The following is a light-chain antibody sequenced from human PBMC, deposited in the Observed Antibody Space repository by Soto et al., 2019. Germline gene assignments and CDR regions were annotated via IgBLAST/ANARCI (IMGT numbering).Light chain of an antibody. CDR3: QEYSDSSWT. V-gene: IGKV1-5*01. J-gene: IGKJ1*01. CDR2: DAS. CDR1: QSIDNK. Sequence: IQVTQSPSTLSRSVGDRVTITCRASQSIDNKLAWYQRKPGKAPKLLIYDASTLESGVPSTFDGSGFGTEFTLTISSLQPDDFATYYCQEYSDSSWTFGQGTKVEIK.